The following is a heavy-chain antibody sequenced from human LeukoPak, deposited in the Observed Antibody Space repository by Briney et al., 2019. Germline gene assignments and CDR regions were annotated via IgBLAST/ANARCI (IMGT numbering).Heavy chain of an antibody. CDR3: ARLSSYQLLFDY. CDR2: INPNSGGT. V-gene: IGHV1-2*02. CDR1: GYTFTGYY. D-gene: IGHD2-2*01. Sequence: ASVKVSCKDSGYTFTGYYMHWVRQAPGQGLEWMGWINPNSGGTNYAQKFQGRVTMTRDTSISTAYMELSRLRSDDTAVYYCARLSSYQLLFDYWGQGTLVTVSS. J-gene: IGHJ4*02.